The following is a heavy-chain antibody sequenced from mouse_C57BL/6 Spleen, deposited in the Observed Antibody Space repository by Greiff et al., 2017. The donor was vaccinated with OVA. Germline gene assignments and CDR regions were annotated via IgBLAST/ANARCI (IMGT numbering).Heavy chain of an antibody. J-gene: IGHJ1*03. CDR1: GYTFTSYG. D-gene: IGHD1-1*01. Sequence: VQLQQSGAELARPGASVKLSCKASGYTFTSYGISWVKQRPGQGLEWIGEIYPRSGNTYYNEKFKGKATLTADKSSSTAYMELRSLTSEDSAVYFCARRTYYGSSYGYFDVWGTGTTVTVSS. CDR2: IYPRSGNT. V-gene: IGHV1-81*01. CDR3: ARRTYYGSSYGYFDV.